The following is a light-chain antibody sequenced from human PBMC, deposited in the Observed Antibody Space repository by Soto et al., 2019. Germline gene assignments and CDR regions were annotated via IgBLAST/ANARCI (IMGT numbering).Light chain of an antibody. Sequence: AIQMTQSPSSLSASVGDRVTITCRPSQAIRNELGWYQQKPGKAPKLLIDAASSLQSGVPSRFSGSCSGTDFPLIISSLHPEDCSTYYCLQDYHYPRKFRQGTQV. J-gene: IGKJ1*01. CDR3: LQDYHYPRK. V-gene: IGKV1-6*01. CDR1: QAIRNE. CDR2: AAS.